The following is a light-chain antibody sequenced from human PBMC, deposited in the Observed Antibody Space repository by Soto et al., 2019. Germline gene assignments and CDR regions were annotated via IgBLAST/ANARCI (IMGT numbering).Light chain of an antibody. J-gene: IGKJ1*01. CDR3: QQHNNWPGT. Sequence: EIVMTQSPATLSVSPGERANLSCRASQSVSSNLAWYQQKPGQAPRLLIYGASTRATGIPARFSGSGSGTEFTLTISSLQSEDFAVYYCQQHNNWPGTFGQGTKVEIK. CDR2: GAS. CDR1: QSVSSN. V-gene: IGKV3-15*01.